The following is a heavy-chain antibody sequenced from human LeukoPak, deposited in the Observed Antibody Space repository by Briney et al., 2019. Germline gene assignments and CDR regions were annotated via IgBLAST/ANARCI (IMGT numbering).Heavy chain of an antibody. CDR3: AKGPRGYSSSWYSPLPDY. CDR1: GFTFSSYW. J-gene: IGHJ4*02. Sequence: PGGSLRLSCAASGFTFSSYWMSWVRQAPGKGLEWVANIKKDGSEKYYVDSVKGRFTISRDNSKNTLYLQMNSLRAEDTAVYYCAKGPRGYSSSWYSPLPDYWGQGTLVTVSS. V-gene: IGHV3-7*03. D-gene: IGHD6-13*01. CDR2: IKKDGSEK.